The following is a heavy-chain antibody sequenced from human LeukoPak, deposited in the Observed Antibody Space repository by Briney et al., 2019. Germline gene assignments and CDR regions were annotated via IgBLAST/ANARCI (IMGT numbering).Heavy chain of an antibody. Sequence: GGSLRLSCAASGFTFSSYAMHWVRQAPGKGLEWVAVISYDGSNKYYADSVKGRFTISRDNSKNTLYLQMNSLRAEDTAVYYCARDRDGEEGSYFDYWGQGTLVTVSS. J-gene: IGHJ4*02. CDR2: ISYDGSNK. CDR1: GFTFSSYA. CDR3: ARDRDGEEGSYFDY. V-gene: IGHV3-30-3*01. D-gene: IGHD4-17*01.